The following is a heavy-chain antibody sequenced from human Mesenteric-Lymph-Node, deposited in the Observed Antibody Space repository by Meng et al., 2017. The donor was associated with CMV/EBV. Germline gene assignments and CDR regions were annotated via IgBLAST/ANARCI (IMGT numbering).Heavy chain of an antibody. D-gene: IGHD2-2*01. V-gene: IGHV3-48*04. CDR2: ISSSSSTI. CDR1: GFTFSTYN. CDR3: AKGYCSSTSCSFDY. Sequence: GESLKISCAASGFTFSTYNMNWVRQAPGKGLEWVSYISSSSSTIYYADSVKGRFTISRDNAKNSLYLQMNSLRAEDTALYYCAKGYCSSTSCSFDYWGQGTLVTVSS. J-gene: IGHJ4*02.